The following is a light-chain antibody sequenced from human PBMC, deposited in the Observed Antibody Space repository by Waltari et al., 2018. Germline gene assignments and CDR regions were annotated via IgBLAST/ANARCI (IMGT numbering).Light chain of an antibody. CDR3: SSYTGSGTFVV. Sequence: QSALTQPASVPGSPGQSITISCTGTSSDAGGYDLVAWYQHPPGKPPNLRIYEVSKWPSGVSYRFSGSKSGNTASLTISGLQTEDEADYYCSSYTGSGTFVVFGGGTKLTVL. CDR2: EVS. J-gene: IGLJ2*01. V-gene: IGLV2-23*02. CDR1: SSDAGGYDL.